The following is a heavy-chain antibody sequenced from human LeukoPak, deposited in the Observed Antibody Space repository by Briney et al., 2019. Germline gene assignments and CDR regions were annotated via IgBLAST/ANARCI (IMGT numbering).Heavy chain of an antibody. CDR2: MYLDGGT. V-gene: IGHV4-4*02. J-gene: IGHJ4*02. D-gene: IGHD6-19*01. Sequence: SGTLSLTCAVSGGSISSLNLWSWLRQPPGKGLEWVGEMYLDGGTNFHPSVRGRVTIFIDKPKNQLSLQLTSVTAADTAVYYCAGLEGRYSTDWFYFFDYWGQGALVTVSS. CDR3: AGLEGRYSTDWFYFFDY. CDR1: GGSISSLNL.